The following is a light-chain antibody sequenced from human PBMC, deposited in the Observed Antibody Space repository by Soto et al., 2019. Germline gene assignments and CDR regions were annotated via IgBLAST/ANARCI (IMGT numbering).Light chain of an antibody. CDR1: QSVGSK. J-gene: IGKJ1*01. CDR3: QQYNTYWT. Sequence: PPTLSASEGDRVTITCRASQSVGSKLAWYQQKPGKAPKLLIYKASSLESGVPSRFSGSGSGTEFTLTISSLQPDDFATYYCQQYNTYWTFGQGTKVDIK. V-gene: IGKV1-5*03. CDR2: KAS.